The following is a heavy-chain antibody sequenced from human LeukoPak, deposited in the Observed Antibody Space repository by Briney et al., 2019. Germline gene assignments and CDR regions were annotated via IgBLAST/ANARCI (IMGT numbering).Heavy chain of an antibody. CDR2: IYSGGST. CDR1: GFTVSSNY. V-gene: IGHV3-53*01. Sequence: GGSLRLSCAASGFTVSSNYMSWVRQAPGKGLEWVSVIYSGGSTYYADSVKGRFTISRDNSKNTLYLQMNSLRAEDTAVYYCARDPGSYGDYVYFDYWGQGTLVTVSS. D-gene: IGHD4-17*01. CDR3: ARDPGSYGDYVYFDY. J-gene: IGHJ4*02.